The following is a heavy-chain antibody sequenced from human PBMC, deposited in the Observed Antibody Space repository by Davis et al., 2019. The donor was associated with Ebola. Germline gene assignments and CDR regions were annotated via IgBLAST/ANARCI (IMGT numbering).Heavy chain of an antibody. CDR2: IRADSTRA. CDR3: ATRGLSSGWPDY. V-gene: IGHV3-23*01. CDR1: GFSFNTYA. Sequence: GGSLRLSCAASGFSFNTYAMNWVRQAAGKGLEWVSTIRADSTRAYYADSVKGRFTISRDNSKNTLYLQMHSLRAGDTAIYYCATRGLSSGWPDYWGQGALVIVSS. J-gene: IGHJ4*02. D-gene: IGHD6-19*01.